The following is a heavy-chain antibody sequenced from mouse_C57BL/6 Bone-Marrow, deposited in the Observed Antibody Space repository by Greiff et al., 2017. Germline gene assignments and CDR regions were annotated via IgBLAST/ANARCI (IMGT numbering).Heavy chain of an antibody. CDR2: IDPSDSYT. Sequence: QVQLQQPGAELVKPGASVKLSCKASGYTFTSYWMQWVKQRPGQGLEWIGEIDPSDSYTNYNQKFKGKATLTVDTSSSTAYMQLSSLTSEDSAVYYCARGGLGIDYWGQGTTLTVSS. CDR1: GYTFTSYW. D-gene: IGHD4-1*01. J-gene: IGHJ2*01. CDR3: ARGGLGIDY. V-gene: IGHV1-50*01.